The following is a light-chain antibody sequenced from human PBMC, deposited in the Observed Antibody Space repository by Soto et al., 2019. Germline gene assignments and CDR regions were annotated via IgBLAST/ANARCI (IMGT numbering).Light chain of an antibody. V-gene: IGLV2-11*01. Sequence: QSVLTQPRSVSGSPGQSVTISCTGTSSDIGGYTYVSWYQQHPGKAPKVIIYDVSERPSGVPDRFSGSKSGNTASLTISGLQPEDEADYYCSSFAGPQSFEVFGEGTKVTVL. CDR2: DVS. J-gene: IGLJ1*01. CDR1: SSDIGGYTY. CDR3: SSFAGPQSFEV.